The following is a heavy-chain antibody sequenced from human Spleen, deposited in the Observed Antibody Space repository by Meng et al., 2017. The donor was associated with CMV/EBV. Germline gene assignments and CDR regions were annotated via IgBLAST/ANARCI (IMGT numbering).Heavy chain of an antibody. Sequence: ASVKVSCKASGYTFTNYGISWVRQAPGQGLEWMGWISAYNGDAISAQKFQGRVTITTDTSTSTAYMELRSLRPDDTAVYYCAKDEQQRGGWFDPWGQGTLVTVSS. J-gene: IGHJ5*02. D-gene: IGHD6-13*01. CDR3: AKDEQQRGGWFDP. CDR2: ISAYNGDA. CDR1: GYTFTNYG. V-gene: IGHV1-18*01.